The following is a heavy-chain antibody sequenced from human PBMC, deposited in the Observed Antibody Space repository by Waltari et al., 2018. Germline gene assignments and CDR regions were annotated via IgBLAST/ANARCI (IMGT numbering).Heavy chain of an antibody. CDR2: IKQDGSEK. J-gene: IGHJ4*02. D-gene: IGHD6-13*01. CDR3: AREGTAVYFDY. Sequence: EVQLVESGGGLVQPGGSLRLSCAASGFTFSSYWMTWVRQARGKGLEWVANIKQDGSEKYYVDSVKGRFTISRDNAKNSLYLQMNSLRAEDTAVYYCAREGTAVYFDYWGQGTLVTVSS. V-gene: IGHV3-7*01. CDR1: GFTFSSYW.